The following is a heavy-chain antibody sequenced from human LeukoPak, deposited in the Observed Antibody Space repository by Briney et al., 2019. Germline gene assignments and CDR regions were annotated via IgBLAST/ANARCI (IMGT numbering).Heavy chain of an antibody. V-gene: IGHV3-66*01. CDR3: AKDGPGYFGS. CDR2: IYSGGST. Sequence: GSLRLSCSASGFTVSSNYMSWVRQAPGKGLEWVSVIYSGGSTYYADSVKGRFTISRDNSKNTLYLQMNSLRPEDTAIYYCAKDGPGYFGSWGQGTLVTVSS. J-gene: IGHJ4*02. CDR1: GFTVSSNY.